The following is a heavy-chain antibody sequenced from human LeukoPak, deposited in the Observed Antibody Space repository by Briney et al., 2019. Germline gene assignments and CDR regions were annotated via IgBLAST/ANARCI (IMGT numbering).Heavy chain of an antibody. V-gene: IGHV3-30*18. CDR1: GFTFSSYG. Sequence: GGSLRLSCAASGFTFSSYGMHWVRQAPGKGLEWVAVISYDGSNKYYADSVKGRFTISRDNSKNTLYLQMNSLRAEDTAVYYCAKGETIGMSAAGLDYWGQGTLVTVSS. CDR3: AKGETIGMSAAGLDY. CDR2: ISYDGSNK. J-gene: IGHJ4*02. D-gene: IGHD6-13*01.